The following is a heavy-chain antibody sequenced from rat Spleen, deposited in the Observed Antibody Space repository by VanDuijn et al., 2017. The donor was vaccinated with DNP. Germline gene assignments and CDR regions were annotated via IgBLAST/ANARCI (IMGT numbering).Heavy chain of an antibody. D-gene: IGHD1-3*01. Sequence: EVQLQESGPGLVKPSQSLSLTCSVTGYSITSNYWGWIRKFPGNKMEWIGHISYSGSTGYNPSLKMRNSITRDTSKNQYFLQLHSVTTEDTATYYCATHNYGSYAMDAWGQGTSVTVSS. CDR2: ISYSGST. CDR3: ATHNYGSYAMDA. CDR1: GYSITSNY. V-gene: IGHV3-1*01. J-gene: IGHJ4*01.